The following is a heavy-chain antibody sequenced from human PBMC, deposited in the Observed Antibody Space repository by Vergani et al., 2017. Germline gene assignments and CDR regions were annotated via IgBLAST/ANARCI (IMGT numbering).Heavy chain of an antibody. CDR1: GFSFSTYS. CDR3: ARKKYYESKDYYQVEPFDY. D-gene: IGHD3-16*01. Sequence: EVQLQESGGGLVKPGGSLRVSCAASGFSFSTYSINWVRQAPGKGLEWVSSISGRSNYIYYADSLKCRFTISRDNSKNSVYLQMNSLRAEDTAIYYCARKKYYESKDYYQVEPFDYWGQGTLVTVSS. CDR2: ISGRSNYI. V-gene: IGHV3-21*06. J-gene: IGHJ4*02.